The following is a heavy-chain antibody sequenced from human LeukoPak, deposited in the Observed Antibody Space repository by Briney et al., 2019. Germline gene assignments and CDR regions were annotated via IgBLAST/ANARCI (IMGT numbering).Heavy chain of an antibody. D-gene: IGHD3-9*01. V-gene: IGHV3-7*01. CDR2: IKQDGSEK. CDR1: GFTFSSYW. Sequence: GGSLRLSCAASGFTFSSYWMSWVRQAPGKGLEWMANIKQDGSEKYYVDSVKGRFTISRDNAKNSLYLQMNSLRAEDTAVYYCARDYDILTEGDYYYYYMDVWGKGTTVTVSS. CDR3: ARDYDILTEGDYYYYYMDV. J-gene: IGHJ6*03.